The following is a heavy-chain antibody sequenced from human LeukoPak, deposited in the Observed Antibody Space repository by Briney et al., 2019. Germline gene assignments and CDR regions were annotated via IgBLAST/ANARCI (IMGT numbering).Heavy chain of an antibody. CDR1: GGSISSYY. CDR3: ARHGHYYYMDV. Sequence: SETLSLTCTVSGGSISSYYWSWIRQPPGMGLEWIGYIYTSGSTNYNPSLKSRVTISVDTSKNQFSLKLSSVTAADTAVYYCARHGHYYYMDVWGKGTTVTVSS. J-gene: IGHJ6*03. CDR2: IYTSGST. V-gene: IGHV4-4*09. D-gene: IGHD2-8*01.